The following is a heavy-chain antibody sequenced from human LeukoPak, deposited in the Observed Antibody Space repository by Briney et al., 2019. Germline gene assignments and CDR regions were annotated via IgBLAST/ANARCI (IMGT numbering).Heavy chain of an antibody. CDR1: GGSISSYY. D-gene: IGHD5-18*01. Sequence: SETLSLTCTVSGGSISSYYWSWIRQPPGKGLEWIGYIYYSGSTNYNPSLKSRVTISVDTSKNQFSLKLSSVTAADTAVYYCGRLGGYSYGLRRWGQGTLVTVSS. V-gene: IGHV4-59*01. CDR2: IYYSGST. CDR3: GRLGGYSYGLRR. J-gene: IGHJ4*02.